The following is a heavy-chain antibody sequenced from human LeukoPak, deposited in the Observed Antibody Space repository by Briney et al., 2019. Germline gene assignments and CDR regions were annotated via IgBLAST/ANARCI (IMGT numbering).Heavy chain of an antibody. CDR2: INPSGGNT. CDR3: ASYDYYGSGSYYPYFYYYYYMDV. D-gene: IGHD3-10*01. CDR1: GYTFTSSY. V-gene: IGHV1-46*01. Sequence: ASVKVSCKASGYTFTSSYMHWVRQAPGQGLEWMGIINPSGGNTTYAQKFQGRVTMTRDMSTSTAYMELSSLRSEDTAVYYCASYDYYGSGSYYPYFYYYYYMDVWGKGTTVTVSS. J-gene: IGHJ6*03.